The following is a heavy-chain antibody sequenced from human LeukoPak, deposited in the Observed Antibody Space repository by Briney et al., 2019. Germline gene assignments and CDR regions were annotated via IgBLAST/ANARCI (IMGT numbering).Heavy chain of an antibody. CDR2: IYYSGST. J-gene: IGHJ4*02. CDR3: ARGVGY. D-gene: IGHD5/OR15-5a*01. V-gene: IGHV4-59*02. Sequence: SETVSLTCSVSGGTVSSYYWSWIRQPPGKGLEWIGYIYYSGSTNYNPALKSRVTISVDTSKNQFSLKLSSVTAADTAVYYCARGVGYWGQGTLVTVSS. CDR1: GGTVSSYY.